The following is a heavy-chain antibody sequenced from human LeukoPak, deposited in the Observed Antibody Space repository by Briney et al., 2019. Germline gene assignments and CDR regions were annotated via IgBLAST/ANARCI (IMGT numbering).Heavy chain of an antibody. J-gene: IGHJ4*02. CDR2: INRSGST. Sequence: SETLSLTCAVYGGSFSGYYWSWIRQPPGKGLEWIGEINRSGSTNYNASLKSRVTISVDTSKNQFPLKLSSVTAADTAVYYCARGLLGGSGYFDYWGQGTLVTVSS. CDR1: GGSFSGYY. D-gene: IGHD3-16*01. V-gene: IGHV4-34*01. CDR3: ARGLLGGSGYFDY.